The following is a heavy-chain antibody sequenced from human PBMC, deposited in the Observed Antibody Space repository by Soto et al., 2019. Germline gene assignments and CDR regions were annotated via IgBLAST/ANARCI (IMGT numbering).Heavy chain of an antibody. Sequence: VGSLRLSCAASGFTFSSYEMNWVRQAPGKGLEWVSYISSSGSTIYYADSVKGRFTISRDNAKNSLYLQMNSLRAEDTAVYYCARVGTDYYDRGYLDYWGQGPPVTVAS. D-gene: IGHD3-22*01. CDR3: ARVGTDYYDRGYLDY. CDR2: ISSSGSTI. CDR1: GFTFSSYE. J-gene: IGHJ4*02. V-gene: IGHV3-48*03.